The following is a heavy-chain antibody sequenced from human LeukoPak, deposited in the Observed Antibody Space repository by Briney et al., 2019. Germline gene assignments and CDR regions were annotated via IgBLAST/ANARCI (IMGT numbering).Heavy chain of an antibody. CDR1: GFTFSDYH. D-gene: IGHD6-19*01. Sequence: PGGSLRLSCAASGFTFSDYHMSWIRHAPGKGLEWVSYISSTSDYTNYADAVKGRFTISRDNAKNSLYLRMNSLTDADTAVYYCARDLAGRLRGHDYYYGMDVWGQGTTVTVSS. V-gene: IGHV3-11*06. CDR3: ARDLAGRLRGHDYYYGMDV. CDR2: ISSTSDYT. J-gene: IGHJ6*02.